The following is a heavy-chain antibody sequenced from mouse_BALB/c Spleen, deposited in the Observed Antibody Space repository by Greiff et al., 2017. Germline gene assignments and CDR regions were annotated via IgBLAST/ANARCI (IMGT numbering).Heavy chain of an antibody. V-gene: IGHV6-6*02. J-gene: IGHJ1*01. CDR1: GFTFSNYW. CDR3: TPYGNYVDWCFDD. CDR2: IRLKSNNYAT. Sequence: EVQVVESGGGLVQPGGSMKLSCAASGFTFSNYWMNWVRQPPEKGLEWVAEIRLKSNNYATHYAESVKGRFTISRDDSKSSVYLQMNNLRAEDTGIYYCTPYGNYVDWCFDDWGEGTTVTVSS. D-gene: IGHD2-1*01.